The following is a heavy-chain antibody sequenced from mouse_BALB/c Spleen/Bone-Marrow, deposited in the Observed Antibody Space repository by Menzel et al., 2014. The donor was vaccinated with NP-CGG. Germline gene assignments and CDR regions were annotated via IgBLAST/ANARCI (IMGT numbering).Heavy chain of an antibody. J-gene: IGHJ4*01. CDR1: GFTFSTYY. Sequence: EVMLVESGGGLVKVGESLKLSCAASGFTFSTYYMSWVRQTPEKRLELVAAIYTNDGSTYYPDTVRGRFAISRDNAKNTLYLQMNSLKSEDTALYYCARRAFYALDYWGQGTSVTVSS. CDR3: ARRAFYALDY. V-gene: IGHV5-6-2*01. CDR2: IYTNDGST.